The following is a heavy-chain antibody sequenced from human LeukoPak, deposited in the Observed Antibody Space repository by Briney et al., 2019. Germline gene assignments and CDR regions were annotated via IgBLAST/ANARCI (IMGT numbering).Heavy chain of an antibody. CDR2: INPNSGGT. CDR3: AREFSGYDSSDY. CDR1: GYTFTGYY. Sequence: ASVKVSCNASGYTFTGYYMHWVRQAPGQGLEWMGWINPNSGGTNYAQKFQGRVTMTRDTSISTAYMELSRLRSDDTAVYYCAREFSGYDSSDYWGQGTLVTVSS. D-gene: IGHD5-12*01. V-gene: IGHV1-2*02. J-gene: IGHJ4*02.